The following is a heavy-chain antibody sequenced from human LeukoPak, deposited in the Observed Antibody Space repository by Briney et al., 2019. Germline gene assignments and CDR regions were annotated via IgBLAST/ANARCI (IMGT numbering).Heavy chain of an antibody. J-gene: IGHJ4*02. D-gene: IGHD1-7*01. CDR1: GFTFSSYW. V-gene: IGHV3-74*01. CDR2: INSDGSST. CDR3: ATLGGNWNYYYFDY. Sequence: PGGSLRLSCAASGFTFSSYWMHWVRQAPGEGLVWVSRINSDGSSTSYADSVKGRFTISRDNSKNTLYLQMNSLRAEDTAVYYCATLGGNWNYYYFDYWGQGTLVTVSS.